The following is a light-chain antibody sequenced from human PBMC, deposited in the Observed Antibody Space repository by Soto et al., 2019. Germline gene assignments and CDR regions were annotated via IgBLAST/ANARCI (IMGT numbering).Light chain of an antibody. CDR2: GAS. J-gene: IGKJ3*01. CDR3: QLYGSSPIFT. Sequence: EIVLTQSPGTLSLSPGERATLSCRASQSVSSSYLAWYQQKPGQAPRLLIYGASNRATGIPDRFSGSGSGTDFTLTISRLEPEDFAVYYWQLYGSSPIFTFGPGTKVDIK. V-gene: IGKV3-20*01. CDR1: QSVSSSY.